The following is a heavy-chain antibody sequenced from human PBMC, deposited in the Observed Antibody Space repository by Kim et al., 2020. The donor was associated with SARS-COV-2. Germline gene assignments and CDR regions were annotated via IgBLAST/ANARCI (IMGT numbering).Heavy chain of an antibody. CDR2: ISAGGSNK. V-gene: IGHV3-23*01. D-gene: IGHD4-4*01. J-gene: IGHJ4*02. CDR3: AKAISPNDYKNALDY. CDR1: GFTFRNYA. Sequence: GGSLRRSCAASGFTFRNYAMSWVRQTPGKGLDWVSSISAGGSNKYLADPVKGRFTIARDNSKNTLYLQMDSLRVDDAAMYYRAKAISPNDYKNALDYWGQGTLVTVSS.